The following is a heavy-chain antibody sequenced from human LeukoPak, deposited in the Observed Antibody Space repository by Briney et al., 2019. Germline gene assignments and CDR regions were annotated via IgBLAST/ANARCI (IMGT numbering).Heavy chain of an antibody. D-gene: IGHD3-22*01. V-gene: IGHV4-39*01. CDR3: ARSDYYDYRQIDF. CDR1: GDSISTSNYY. CDR2: IYYNGIT. Sequence: SETLSLTCTVSGDSISTSNYYWGWIRQSPGKGLEWLGSIYYNGITHYNPSLKRRVTIYVDTSRNQFSLHVSSVTAADTAVFYCARSDYYDYRQIDFWGQGTLVTVSS. J-gene: IGHJ4*02.